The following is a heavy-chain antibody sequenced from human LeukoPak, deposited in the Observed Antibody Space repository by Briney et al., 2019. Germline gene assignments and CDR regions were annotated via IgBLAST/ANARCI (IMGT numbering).Heavy chain of an antibody. CDR1: GSRFTNYW. Sequence: GEFLQISCKGSGSRFTNYWIGWVRQIPGKGLEWMGIIYPGDSDTRYSPSFQGQVTISVDKSISTAYLQWSSLKASDTAMYYCARRGDNSGYYSFDSWGQGTLVTVSS. V-gene: IGHV5-51*01. J-gene: IGHJ4*02. CDR2: IYPGDSDT. CDR3: ARRGDNSGYYSFDS. D-gene: IGHD3-22*01.